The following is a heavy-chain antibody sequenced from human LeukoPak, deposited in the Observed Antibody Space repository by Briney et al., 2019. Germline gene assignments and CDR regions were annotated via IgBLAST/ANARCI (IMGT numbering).Heavy chain of an antibody. CDR3: AKDGPSYGMDV. Sequence: GASVKVSCKASGDTFTNYAFNWVRQAPGQGPEWMGWISGYNGNTNYAQKFQGRVTMTTDTSTSTAYMELRSLRSDDTAVYYCAKDGPSYGMDVWGQGTTVTVS. D-gene: IGHD4-17*01. V-gene: IGHV1-18*01. CDR2: ISGYNGNT. J-gene: IGHJ6*02. CDR1: GDTFTNYA.